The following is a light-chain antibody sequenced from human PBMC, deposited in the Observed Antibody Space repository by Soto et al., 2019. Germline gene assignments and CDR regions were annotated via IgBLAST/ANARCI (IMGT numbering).Light chain of an antibody. Sequence: ELVLTQSPATLSVSPGERATLSCRASQRVGSNYLAWYQQKPGQAPRLLIYGISARATGIPDRFSGSGSGTELTLTISSLQSEDFAVYYCQQYTSWPITFGQGTRLEIK. J-gene: IGKJ5*01. CDR3: QQYTSWPIT. CDR1: QRVGSN. CDR2: GIS. V-gene: IGKV3-15*01.